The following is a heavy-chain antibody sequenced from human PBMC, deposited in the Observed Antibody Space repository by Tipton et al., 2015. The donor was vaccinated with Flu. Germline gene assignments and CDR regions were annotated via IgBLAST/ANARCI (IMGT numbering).Heavy chain of an antibody. V-gene: IGHV3-21*01. CDR1: GFTFSSYS. J-gene: IGHJ3*02. D-gene: IGHD6-19*01. Sequence: GSLRLSCAASGFTFSSYSMNWVRQAPGKGLEWVSSISSSSSYIYYADSVKGRFTISRDNAKNSLYLQMNSLRAEDTAVYYCARVPIAVAGSAFDIWGQGTMVTVSS. CDR3: ARVPIAVAGSAFDI. CDR2: ISSSSSYI.